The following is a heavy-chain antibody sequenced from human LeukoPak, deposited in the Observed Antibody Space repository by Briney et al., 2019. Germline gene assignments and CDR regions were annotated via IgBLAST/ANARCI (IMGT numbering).Heavy chain of an antibody. CDR3: ARERGGYYGDYFLDY. D-gene: IGHD4-17*01. V-gene: IGHV4-39*07. CDR2: IYYSGST. J-gene: IGHJ4*02. Sequence: SETLSLTCTVSGGPISSSSYYWGWIRQPPGKGLEWIGSIYYSGSTNYNPSLKSRVTMSVDTSKNQFSLKLSSVTAADTAVYYCARERGGYYGDYFLDYWGQGTLVTVSS. CDR1: GGPISSSSYY.